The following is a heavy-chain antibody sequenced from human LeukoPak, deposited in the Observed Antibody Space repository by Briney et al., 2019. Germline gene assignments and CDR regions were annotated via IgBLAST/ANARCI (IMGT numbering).Heavy chain of an antibody. J-gene: IGHJ6*04. D-gene: IGHD1-1*01. Sequence: ASVKVSCKASGYTFTGYYMHWVRQAPGQGREWMGWINPNSGGTNYAQKFQGRVTMTRDTSISTDYMELSRLRSDDTDVYYCARVSGWNDAWDQYEADVWGKGTTVTVSS. CDR2: INPNSGGT. CDR1: GYTFTGYY. V-gene: IGHV1-2*02. CDR3: ARVSGWNDAWDQYEADV.